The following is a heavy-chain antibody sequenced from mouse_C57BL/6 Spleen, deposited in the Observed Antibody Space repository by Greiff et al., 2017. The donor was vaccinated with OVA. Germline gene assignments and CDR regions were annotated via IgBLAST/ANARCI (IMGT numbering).Heavy chain of an antibody. V-gene: IGHV1-54*01. J-gene: IGHJ2*01. CDR1: GYAFTNYL. CDR2: INPGSGGT. CDR3: AMGFDY. Sequence: VKVVESGAELVRPGTSVKVSCKASGYAFTNYLIEWVKQRPGQGLEWIGVINPGSGGTNYNEKFKGKATLTADKSSSTAYMQLSSLTSEDSAVHFCAMGFDYWGQGTTLTVSS.